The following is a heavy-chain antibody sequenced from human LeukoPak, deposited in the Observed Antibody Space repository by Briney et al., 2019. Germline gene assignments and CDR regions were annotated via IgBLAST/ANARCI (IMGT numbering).Heavy chain of an antibody. CDR2: ISSSSSYI. D-gene: IGHD5-18*01. CDR3: ARHVPGYSYGYDY. Sequence: KPGGSLRLSCAASGFTFSSYSMNWVRQAPGKGLEWVSSISSSSSYIYYADSVKGRFTISRDNAKNSLYLQMNSLRAEDTAVYYCARHVPGYSYGYDYWGQGTLVTVSS. V-gene: IGHV3-21*01. J-gene: IGHJ4*02. CDR1: GFTFSSYS.